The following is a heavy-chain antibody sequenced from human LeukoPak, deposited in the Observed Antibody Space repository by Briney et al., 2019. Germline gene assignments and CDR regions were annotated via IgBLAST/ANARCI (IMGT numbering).Heavy chain of an antibody. CDR2: INPNSGGT. CDR3: TRALGSDY. J-gene: IGHJ4*02. CDR1: GYTFTDYY. Sequence: VASVKVSCKASGYTFTDYYMSWVRQAPGQGLEWMGWINPNSGGTNYAQKFQGRVTMTRDTSITTAYMELSSLRSDDTAMYYCTRALGSDYWGQGTLVTVSS. V-gene: IGHV1-2*02. D-gene: IGHD1-26*01.